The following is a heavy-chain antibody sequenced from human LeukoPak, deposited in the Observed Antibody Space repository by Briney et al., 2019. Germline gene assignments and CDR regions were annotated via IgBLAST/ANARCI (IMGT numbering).Heavy chain of an antibody. V-gene: IGHV3-23*01. CDR3: VREDTPATANY. CDR2: ISGGGDIT. D-gene: IGHD2-21*02. CDR1: GVNFANHA. J-gene: IGHJ4*02. Sequence: GGSLRLSCAASGVNFANHAMSWVRQTPGKGLEWVSAISGGGDITYYADSVTGRFTISRDNSKDTLFLQMHSLRPGDTAVYYCVREDTPATANYWGQGTLVTISS.